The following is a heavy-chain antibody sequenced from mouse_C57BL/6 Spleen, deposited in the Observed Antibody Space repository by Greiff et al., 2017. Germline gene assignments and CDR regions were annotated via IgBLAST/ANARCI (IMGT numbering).Heavy chain of an antibody. V-gene: IGHV1-82*01. D-gene: IGHD2-4*01. CDR2: IYPGDGDT. CDR3: ASIYYDYDGGDYYAMDY. Sequence: VQLVESGPELVKPGASVKISCKASGYAFSSSWMNWVKQRPGKGLEWIGRIYPGDGDTNYNGQFKGKATLTADKSSSTAYMQLSSLTSEDSAVYFCASIYYDYDGGDYYAMDYWGQGTSVTASS. CDR1: GYAFSSSW. J-gene: IGHJ4*01.